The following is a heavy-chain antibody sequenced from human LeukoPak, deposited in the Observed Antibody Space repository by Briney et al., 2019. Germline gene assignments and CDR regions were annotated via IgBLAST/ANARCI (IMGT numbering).Heavy chain of an antibody. Sequence: SETLSLTCTVSGGSISSSSYYWGWIRQPPGKGLEWIVSIYYSGSTYYNPSLKSRVTISVDTSKNQFSLKLNSVTAADTAVYYCARVGSMTLDYWGQGTLVTVSS. CDR3: ARVGSMTLDY. D-gene: IGHD2/OR15-2a*01. CDR1: GGSISSSSYY. J-gene: IGHJ4*02. V-gene: IGHV4-39*01. CDR2: IYYSGST.